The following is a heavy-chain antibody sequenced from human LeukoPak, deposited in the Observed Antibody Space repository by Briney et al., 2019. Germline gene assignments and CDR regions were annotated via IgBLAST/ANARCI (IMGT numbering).Heavy chain of an antibody. V-gene: IGHV3-30-3*01. CDR3: AAGTAADF. Sequence: GGSLRLSCAASGFTSSTYALHWVRQAPGKGLEWVAVISDDGNTKYYAESVKGRFTISRDNAKSALYLQMHSLRLEDTAVYYCAAGTAADFWGQGTLVTVSS. CDR2: ISDDGNTK. J-gene: IGHJ4*02. D-gene: IGHD6-13*01. CDR1: GFTSSTYA.